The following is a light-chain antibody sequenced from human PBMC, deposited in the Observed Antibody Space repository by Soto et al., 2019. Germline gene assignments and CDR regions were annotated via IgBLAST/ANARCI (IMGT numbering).Light chain of an antibody. Sequence: QSVLTQPPSVSGAPGQRVTISCTGSSSNIGAGYDVHWYQQLPGTAPKLLIYGNSNRPSGVPDRFSGSKSGTSASLAITGLQAEDEADYYCQSYDSSLREVLGNGTKVTVL. CDR3: QSYDSSLREV. CDR1: SSNIGAGYD. V-gene: IGLV1-40*01. CDR2: GNS. J-gene: IGLJ1*01.